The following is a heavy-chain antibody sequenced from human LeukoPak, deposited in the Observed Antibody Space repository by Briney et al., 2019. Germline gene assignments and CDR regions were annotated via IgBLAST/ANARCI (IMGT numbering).Heavy chain of an antibody. J-gene: IGHJ4*02. CDR2: INPNSGGT. D-gene: IGHD3-16*01. Sequence: ASVRVSCKASGYTFTGYYMHWVRQAPGQGLEWMGWINPNSGGTNYAQTFQGRVTMTRDTSISTAYMELSRLRSDDTAVYYCARGSRTLYFGYWGQGTLVTVSS. CDR3: ARGSRTLYFGY. CDR1: GYTFTGYY. V-gene: IGHV1-2*02.